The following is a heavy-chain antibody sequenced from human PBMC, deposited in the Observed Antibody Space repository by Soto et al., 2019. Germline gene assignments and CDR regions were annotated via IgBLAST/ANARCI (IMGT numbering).Heavy chain of an antibody. D-gene: IGHD5-12*01. J-gene: IGHJ4*02. CDR3: AAGGGLPRYY. CDR2: IYHSGST. Sequence: SETLSLTCAVSGGSISSGFYSWSWIRQPPGKGLEWIGYIYHSGSTYYNPSLKSRVTISVDRSKNQFSLKLSSVTAADTAVYYCAAGGGLPRYYWGQGTLVTVSS. CDR1: GGSISSGFYS. V-gene: IGHV4-30-2*01.